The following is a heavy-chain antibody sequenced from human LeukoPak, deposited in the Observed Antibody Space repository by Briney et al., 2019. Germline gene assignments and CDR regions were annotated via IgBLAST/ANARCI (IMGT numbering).Heavy chain of an antibody. D-gene: IGHD3-22*01. V-gene: IGHV1-2*02. CDR2: TNPTSGGT. Sequence: ASVKVSCKASGYSFTTYGMNWVPQAPGQGLEWMGWTNPTSGGTNYAQKFQGRVTMTRDTSITTVYMELRRLRSDDTAVYFCARDLDPSDTSGYYIPDAFDIWGQGTMVTVSS. CDR3: ARDLDPSDTSGYYIPDAFDI. CDR1: GYSFTTYG. J-gene: IGHJ3*02.